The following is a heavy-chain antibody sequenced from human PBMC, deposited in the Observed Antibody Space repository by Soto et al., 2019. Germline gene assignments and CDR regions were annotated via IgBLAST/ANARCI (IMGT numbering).Heavy chain of an antibody. CDR3: ARGGAHTAMANEY. J-gene: IGHJ4*02. CDR2: ISTDGSIT. Sequence: PGWSLRLSCAASGFTFSSYWMHWVRQASGKGLVWVSRISTDGSITTYADSVKGRFTISRDNAKNTLYLQMNSLRAEDTAVYYCARGGAHTAMANEYWGQGALVTVSS. D-gene: IGHD5-18*01. CDR1: GFTFSSYW. V-gene: IGHV3-74*01.